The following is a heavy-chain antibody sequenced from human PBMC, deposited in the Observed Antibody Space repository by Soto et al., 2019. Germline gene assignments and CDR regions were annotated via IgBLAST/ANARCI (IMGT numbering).Heavy chain of an antibody. CDR3: AAELYSGGICCSFDI. CDR2: IVVGAGNT. D-gene: IGHD2-8*02. CDR1: GFTFTNSA. Sequence: SVKVSCQASGFTFTNSAVQWVRQARVQRLEWMAWIVVGAGNTNYAQELQERLTITRDVSTNTAYMELSSLRSEDTAIYYCAAELYSGGICCSFDIWGQGTMVTVS. V-gene: IGHV1-58*01. J-gene: IGHJ3*02.